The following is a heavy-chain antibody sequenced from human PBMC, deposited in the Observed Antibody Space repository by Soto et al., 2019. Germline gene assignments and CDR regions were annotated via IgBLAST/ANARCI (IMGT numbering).Heavy chain of an antibody. D-gene: IGHD3-9*01. CDR1: GGSISSGGYS. V-gene: IGHV4-30-2*01. Sequence: SETLSLTCAVSGGSISSGGYSWGWIRQPPGKGLEWIGYIYHSGSTYYNPSLKSRVTISVDRSKNQFSLKLSSVTAADTAVYYCARANGRYFDWLLRSENWFDPWAREPWSPSPQ. CDR3: ARANGRYFDWLLRSENWFDP. J-gene: IGHJ5*02. CDR2: IYHSGST.